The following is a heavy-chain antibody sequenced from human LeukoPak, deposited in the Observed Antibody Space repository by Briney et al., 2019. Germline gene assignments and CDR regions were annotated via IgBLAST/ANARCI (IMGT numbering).Heavy chain of an antibody. V-gene: IGHV3-30*02. Sequence: PGGSQRLSCAASGFTFSSYGMHWVRQAPGKGLEWVAFIRYDGSNKYYADSVKGRFTISRDNSKNTLYLQMNSLRAEDTAVYYCAKDRGASLWYFDLWGRGTLVTVSS. J-gene: IGHJ2*01. D-gene: IGHD2-2*01. CDR3: AKDRGASLWYFDL. CDR2: IRYDGSNK. CDR1: GFTFSSYG.